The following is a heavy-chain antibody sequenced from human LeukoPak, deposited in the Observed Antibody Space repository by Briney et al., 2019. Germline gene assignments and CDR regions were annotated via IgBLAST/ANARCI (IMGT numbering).Heavy chain of an antibody. V-gene: IGHV3-23*01. CDR2: ISASGGST. Sequence: PGGSLRLSCAASGFTFSSSAMSWVRQVPGKGLEWVSGISASGGSTYYADSVKGRFTISRDNSKNTLYLQMNSLRAEDTAVYYCAKVDTAMAPDGPLDYWGQGTLVTVSS. CDR1: GFTFSSSA. D-gene: IGHD5-18*01. CDR3: AKVDTAMAPDGPLDY. J-gene: IGHJ4*02.